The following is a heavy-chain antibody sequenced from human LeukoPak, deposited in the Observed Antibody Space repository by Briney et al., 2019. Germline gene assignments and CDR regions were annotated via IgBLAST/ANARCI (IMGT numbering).Heavy chain of an antibody. D-gene: IGHD6-6*01. J-gene: IGHJ6*03. Sequence: SQTLSLTCTVSGGSISSGSYYWSWIRQPAGKGLEWIGSIYYSGSTYYNPSLKSRVTISVDTSKSQFSLKLSSVTAADTAVYYCARRFGSSLRYYYMDVWGKGTTVTVSS. CDR2: IYYSGST. CDR3: ARRFGSSLRYYYMDV. CDR1: GGSISSGSYY. V-gene: IGHV4-30-2*03.